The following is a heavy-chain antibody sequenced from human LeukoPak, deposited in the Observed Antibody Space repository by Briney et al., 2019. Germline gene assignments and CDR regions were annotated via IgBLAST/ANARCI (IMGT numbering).Heavy chain of an antibody. Sequence: PGGSLRLSCAASGFTFSTYAMTWVRQAPGKGLEWVSSMSSSGDRTYYTDSVKGRFTISRDNSKNTLYLQMNRLRVEDTAIYYCAKDMGAHGNDAFDFCGQGTMVTVSS. J-gene: IGHJ3*01. V-gene: IGHV3-23*01. CDR3: AKDMGAHGNDAFDF. CDR2: MSSSGDRT. D-gene: IGHD4/OR15-4a*01. CDR1: GFTFSTYA.